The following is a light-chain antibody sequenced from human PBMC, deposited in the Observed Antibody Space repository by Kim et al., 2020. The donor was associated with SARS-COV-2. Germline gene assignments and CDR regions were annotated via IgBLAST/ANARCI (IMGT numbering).Light chain of an antibody. J-gene: IGKJ1*01. CDR2: GAS. Sequence: EIGMTQSPATLSVSPGERATLSCRASQSVSNNLAWYQQKPGQAARLLIYGASTRATGIPARFSGSGSGTEFTLTISSLQSEDFAVYYCEQYDNWPPWTFGKGTKVDIK. CDR3: EQYDNWPPWT. CDR1: QSVSNN. V-gene: IGKV3-15*01.